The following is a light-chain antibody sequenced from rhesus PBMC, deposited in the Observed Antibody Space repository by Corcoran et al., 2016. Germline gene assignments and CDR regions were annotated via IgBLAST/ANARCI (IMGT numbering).Light chain of an antibody. V-gene: IGKV2-86*01. CDR1: QSLSDSEDGNTY. J-gene: IGKJ4*01. CDR3: KQYTQIPLA. Sequence: DIVMTQTPLSLAVTPGEPTSISSRSSQSLSDSEDGNTYLDWYLQKPGQSPQPFISEVSTRASGVPDRFGGGGSDSDFTLRIRGVKAEDVGVYYYKQYTQIPLACGGGTRVELK. CDR2: EVS.